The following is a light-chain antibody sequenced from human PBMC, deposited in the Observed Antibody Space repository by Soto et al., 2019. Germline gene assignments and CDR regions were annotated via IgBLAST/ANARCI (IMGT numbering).Light chain of an antibody. V-gene: IGLV1-40*01. CDR3: PSYDSSLSAYV. Sequence: QSVLTQPPSVSGAPGQRVTISCTGSSSNIGAGYDVHWYQQLPGTAPKLLIYGNSNRPSGVPDRFSGSKSGTSASLAITGLQAEDEADYYCPSYDSSLSAYVFGTGTKVTVL. CDR1: SSNIGAGYD. CDR2: GNS. J-gene: IGLJ1*01.